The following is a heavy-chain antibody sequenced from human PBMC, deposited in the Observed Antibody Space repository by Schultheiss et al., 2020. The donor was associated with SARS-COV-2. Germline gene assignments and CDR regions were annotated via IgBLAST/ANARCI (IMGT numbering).Heavy chain of an antibody. CDR2: ISGSGGTT. J-gene: IGHJ3*02. V-gene: IGHV3-23*01. CDR3: TTDLSCSGGSCYDAFDI. CDR1: GFTFSSYA. D-gene: IGHD2-15*01. Sequence: GGSLRLSCAASGFTFSSYAMSWVRQAPGKGLEWVSAISGSGGTTYYADSVKGRFTISRDNSKNTLYLQMNSLKTEDTAVYYCTTDLSCSGGSCYDAFDIWGQGTMVTVSS.